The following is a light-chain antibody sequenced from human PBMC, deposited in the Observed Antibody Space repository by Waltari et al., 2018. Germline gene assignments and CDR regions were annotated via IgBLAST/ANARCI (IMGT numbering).Light chain of an antibody. J-gene: IGLJ3*02. Sequence: QSVLTPPPPVSGAPGQRVTISCTGSGSNIGAGHDVHWYQQLPRAAPKPLIYGSTSRPLGVPARFFGSTSGTSASLAITGLQAEDEADYYCQSYDTSLSVVFGGGTKLTVL. CDR1: GSNIGAGHD. CDR3: QSYDTSLSVV. CDR2: GST. V-gene: IGLV1-40*01.